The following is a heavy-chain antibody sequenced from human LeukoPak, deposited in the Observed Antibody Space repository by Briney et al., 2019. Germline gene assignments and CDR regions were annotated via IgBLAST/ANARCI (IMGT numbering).Heavy chain of an antibody. V-gene: IGHV7-4-1*02. Sequence: ASVKVSCKASGYTFTTCHSMNWVRQAPGQGLEWMGWINTNTGNPTYAQGFTGRFVFSLDTSVSTAYLQISSLKAEDTAVYYCARGLGYCSGGTCSFDPWGQGTLVTVSS. CDR2: INTNTGNP. CDR3: ARGLGYCSGGTCSFDP. J-gene: IGHJ5*02. CDR1: GYTFTTCHS. D-gene: IGHD2-15*01.